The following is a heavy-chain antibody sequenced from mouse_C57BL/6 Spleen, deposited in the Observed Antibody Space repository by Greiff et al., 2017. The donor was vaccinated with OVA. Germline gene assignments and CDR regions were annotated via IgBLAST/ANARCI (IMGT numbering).Heavy chain of an antibody. D-gene: IGHD2-1*01. J-gene: IGHJ4*01. CDR2: IDPSDSYT. CDR1: GYTFTSYW. V-gene: IGHV1-50*01. Sequence: QVQLQQSGAELVKPGASVKLSCKASGYTFTSYWMQWVKQRPGQGLEWIGEIDPSDSYTNYNQKFKGKATLTVDTSSSTAYMQLSSLTSEDSAVYYCARRAGNYYAMDYWGQGTSVTVSS. CDR3: ARRAGNYYAMDY.